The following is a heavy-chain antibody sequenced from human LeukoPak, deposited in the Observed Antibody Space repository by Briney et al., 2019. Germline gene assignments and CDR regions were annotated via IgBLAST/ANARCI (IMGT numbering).Heavy chain of an antibody. J-gene: IGHJ4*02. CDR2: VTTGNGNT. Sequence: ELKKPGASVKVSCKASGYTFTSYAMNWVRQAPGQRLEWMGWVTTGNGNTMYSQKFQGRVTFTRDTSASTAYMDLRGLRSEDTAVYYCTIVDYGDYWGQGTLVTVSS. V-gene: IGHV1-3*04. CDR1: GYTFTSYA. CDR3: TIVDYGDY.